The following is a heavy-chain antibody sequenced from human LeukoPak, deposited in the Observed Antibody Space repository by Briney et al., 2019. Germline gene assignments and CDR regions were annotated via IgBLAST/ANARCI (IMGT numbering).Heavy chain of an antibody. V-gene: IGHV1-69*01. CDR2: IIPIFGTA. D-gene: IGHD4-17*01. CDR3: ASNLPRGYGDYGGFDP. Sequence: GSSATVSCKASGGTFSSYAISWVRQAPGQGLEWMGGIIPIFGTANSAQRFQGRVTITADESTSTAYMEQSSLRSEDTAVYYCASNLPRGYGDYGGFDPWGQGTLVTVS. J-gene: IGHJ5*02. CDR1: GGTFSSYA.